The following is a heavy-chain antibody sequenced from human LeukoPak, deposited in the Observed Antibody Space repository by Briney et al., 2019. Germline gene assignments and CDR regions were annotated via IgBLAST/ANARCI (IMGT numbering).Heavy chain of an antibody. CDR1: GGSISSYY. D-gene: IGHD4-17*01. J-gene: IGHJ5*02. CDR2: IYHSGST. CDR3: ARDYGDYSDNWFDP. Sequence: SETLSLTCTVSGGSISSYYWSWIRQPPGKGLEWIGYIYHSGSTNYNPSLKSRVTISVDTSKNQFSLKLSSVTAADTAVYYCARDYGDYSDNWFDPWGQGTLVTVSS. V-gene: IGHV4-59*01.